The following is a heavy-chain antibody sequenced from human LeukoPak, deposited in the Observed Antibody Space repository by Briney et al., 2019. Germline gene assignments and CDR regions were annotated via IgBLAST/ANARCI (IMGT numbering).Heavy chain of an antibody. CDR2: INARNGDT. J-gene: IGHJ1*01. D-gene: IGHD6-13*01. CDR1: GYTFSGYY. Sequence: ASVKVSCKASGYTFSGYYIHWVRQAPGRGLEWVGWINARNGDTNYAQKFQGRVILTRDTSITTSYMEVISLTSDDTAVYYCGRASLASAGTRFWGQGTLVIVSS. V-gene: IGHV1-2*02. CDR3: GRASLASAGTRF.